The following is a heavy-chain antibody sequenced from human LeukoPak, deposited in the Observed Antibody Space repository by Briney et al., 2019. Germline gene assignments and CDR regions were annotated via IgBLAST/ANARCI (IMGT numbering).Heavy chain of an antibody. D-gene: IGHD1-26*01. Sequence: GGSLRLSCAASGFTFDDYGMSWVRQAPGKGLEWVSGINWNGGSTGYADSVKGRFTISRDNSKSTLYLQMNSLRAEDTAAYFCAKDLALYTGPYSGSFYSPIDCWGQGTLVTVSS. J-gene: IGHJ4*02. V-gene: IGHV3-20*04. CDR3: AKDLALYTGPYSGSFYSPIDC. CDR2: INWNGGST. CDR1: GFTFDDYG.